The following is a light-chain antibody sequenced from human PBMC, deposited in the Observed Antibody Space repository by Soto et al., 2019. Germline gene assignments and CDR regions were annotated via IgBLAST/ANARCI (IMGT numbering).Light chain of an antibody. Sequence: IVMTQSPLTLSVSPGESATLSCRASERVSTNLAWYQQTPGQAPRLLIYSASRRPTDIPVRFSGSGSGAEFTLTISSLQSEDFAIYYCQQYNNLPPTFGQGTKVDIK. J-gene: IGKJ1*01. CDR2: SAS. V-gene: IGKV3-15*01. CDR1: ERVSTN. CDR3: QQYNNLPPT.